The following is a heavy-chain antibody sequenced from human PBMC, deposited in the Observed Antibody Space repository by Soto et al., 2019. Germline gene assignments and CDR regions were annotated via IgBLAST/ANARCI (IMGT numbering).Heavy chain of an antibody. D-gene: IGHD3-3*01. CDR2: ILGGSAAT. CDR3: AKDRHPDGFWPFDH. Sequence: EVQLLESGGGLVQPGESLRLSCAASGFNFRGYSMTWVRQAPGQGLEWVSSILGGSAATYYADSVRGRFTISRDDSKKTLYLQMHGLRAEDTAMYYCAKDRHPDGFWPFDHWGQGTLITVSS. CDR1: GFNFRGYS. J-gene: IGHJ4*02. V-gene: IGHV3-23*01.